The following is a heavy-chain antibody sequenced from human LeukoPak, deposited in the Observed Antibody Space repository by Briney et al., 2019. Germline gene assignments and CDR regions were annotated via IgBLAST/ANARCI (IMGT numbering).Heavy chain of an antibody. D-gene: IGHD3-10*02. J-gene: IGHJ4*02. Sequence: GGSLRLSCAASGFTFSSHAMSWVRQAPGKGLEWVSAISDSGDSTYYADFVKGRFTISRDDSKNTLYLQMNSLRAEDTAVYYCAKDSPVCSFWGQGTLVTLSS. V-gene: IGHV3-23*01. CDR1: GFTFSSHA. CDR2: ISDSGDST. CDR3: AKDSPVCSF.